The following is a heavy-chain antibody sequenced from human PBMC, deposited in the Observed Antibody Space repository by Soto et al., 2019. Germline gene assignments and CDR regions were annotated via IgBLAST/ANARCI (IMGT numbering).Heavy chain of an antibody. Sequence: GGSLRLSCAASGFTVSSNYMSWVRQAPGKGLEWVSVIYSGGSTYYADSVKGRFTISRDNSKNTLYLQMNSLRAEDTAVYYCARVTVAVVVVAARTYYYYYMDVWGKGTTVTVSS. J-gene: IGHJ6*03. CDR1: GFTVSSNY. CDR2: IYSGGST. CDR3: ARVTVAVVVVAARTYYYYYMDV. D-gene: IGHD2-15*01. V-gene: IGHV3-66*01.